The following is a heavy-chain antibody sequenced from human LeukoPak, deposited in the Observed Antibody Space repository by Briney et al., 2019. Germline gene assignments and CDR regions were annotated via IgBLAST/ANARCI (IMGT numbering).Heavy chain of an antibody. Sequence: PSETLSLTCTVSGYSISSGYYWGWIRQPPGKGLEWIGSIYHSGSTYYNPSLKSRVTISVDTSKNQFSLKLSSVTAADTAVYYCARGHYIDGFGYWGQGTLVTVSS. J-gene: IGHJ4*02. V-gene: IGHV4-38-2*02. CDR2: IYHSGST. CDR3: ARGHYIDGFGY. D-gene: IGHD2-15*01. CDR1: GYSISSGYY.